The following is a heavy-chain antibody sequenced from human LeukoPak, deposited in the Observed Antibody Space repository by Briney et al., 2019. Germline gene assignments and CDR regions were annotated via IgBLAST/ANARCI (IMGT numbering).Heavy chain of an antibody. CDR3: ARVSSSVPDY. D-gene: IGHD6-13*01. CDR2: IYYSGST. J-gene: IGHJ4*02. V-gene: IGHV4-61*08. CDR1: GGSISSGDYY. Sequence: SETLSLTCTVSGGSISSGDYYWSWIRQPPGKGLEWIGYIYYSGSTNYNPSLKSRVTISVDTSKNQFSLKLSSVTAADTAVYYCARVSSSVPDYWGQGTLVTVSS.